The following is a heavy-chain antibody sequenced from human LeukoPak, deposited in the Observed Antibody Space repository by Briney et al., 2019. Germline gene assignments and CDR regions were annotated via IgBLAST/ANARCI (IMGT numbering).Heavy chain of an antibody. CDR1: GFTFSTYA. D-gene: IGHD2-21*01. Sequence: GESLRLSCAASGFTFSTYAMTWVRQAPGKGLEWVSAVRDNGSTTFYADSVKGRFAISRDNSRNTLFLQMSSLRADDTAVYYCARPGCGGNCYYRMDVWGKGTTVTVSS. J-gene: IGHJ6*04. CDR3: ARPGCGGNCYYRMDV. CDR2: VRDNGSTT. V-gene: IGHV3-23*01.